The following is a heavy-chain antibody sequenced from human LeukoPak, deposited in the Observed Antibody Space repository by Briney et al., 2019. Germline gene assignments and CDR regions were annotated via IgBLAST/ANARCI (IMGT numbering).Heavy chain of an antibody. D-gene: IGHD3-10*01. CDR1: GFTFHRYA. CDR2: ISHDATDT. V-gene: IGHV3-30*01. Sequence: GGPLRLSCVGSGFTFHRYALHWVRQVPGKGLFWVAIISHDATDTNYADSVKGRFTISRDNSKRILYLEMNSLTTEDTAVYYCARDPSFYYNSGSSNTFDNWGLGTLVTVSS. J-gene: IGHJ4*02. CDR3: ARDPSFYYNSGSSNTFDN.